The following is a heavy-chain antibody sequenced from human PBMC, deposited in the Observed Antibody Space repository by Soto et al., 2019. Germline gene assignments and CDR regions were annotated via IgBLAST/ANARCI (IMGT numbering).Heavy chain of an antibody. J-gene: IGHJ4*02. CDR2: SYHIGST. CDR3: AIRTTVTTRLGY. D-gene: IGHD4-17*01. Sequence: QVQLQESGPGLVKPSGTLSLTCAVSGGSISSSNWWSWVRQPPGKGLGRDGESYHIGSTNYNPSLKSRLTISVDKSKNRFSLKLSSVTPADTAVYYCAIRTTVTTRLGYWGQGTLVTVSS. CDR1: GGSISSSNW. V-gene: IGHV4-4*02.